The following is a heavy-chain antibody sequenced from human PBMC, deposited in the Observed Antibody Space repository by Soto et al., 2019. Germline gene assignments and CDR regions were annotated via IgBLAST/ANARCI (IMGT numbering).Heavy chain of an antibody. V-gene: IGHV3-23*01. CDR3: SKGWGDF. CDR1: GLTFSNYI. Sequence: EVQLLESGGGLAQPGGSLRLSCVVSGLTFSNYIMSWVRQAPGKGLEWVSTISGSGGPTYYVDSVKGRFTISRDNSKNTLYLQLNSLRAEDTAVYYCSKGWGDFWGQGTLVTASS. D-gene: IGHD3-16*01. J-gene: IGHJ4*02. CDR2: ISGSGGPT.